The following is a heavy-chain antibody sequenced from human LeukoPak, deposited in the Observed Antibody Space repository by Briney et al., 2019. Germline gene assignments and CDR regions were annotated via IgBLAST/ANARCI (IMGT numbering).Heavy chain of an antibody. V-gene: IGHV3-21*01. D-gene: IGHD3-3*01. CDR2: ISSSSSYI. J-gene: IGHJ4*02. Sequence: PGGSLRLSCAASGFTFSSYSMNWVRQAPGKGLEWVSSISSSSSYIYYADSVKGRFTISRDNAKNSLYLQMNSLRAEDTAVYYCARDSTIFGVVGHPLDYWGQGTLVTVSS. CDR1: GFTFSSYS. CDR3: ARDSTIFGVVGHPLDY.